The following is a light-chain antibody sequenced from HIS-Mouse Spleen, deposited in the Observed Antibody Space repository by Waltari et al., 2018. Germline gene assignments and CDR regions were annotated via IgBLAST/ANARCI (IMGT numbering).Light chain of an antibody. CDR3: SSYTSSSTEV. CDR1: SSDVGGYNY. Sequence: QSALTQPASVSGSPGQSITISCTGTSSDVGGYNYVSGYQQHPGKAPKLMIYHVSNRPSGVSNRFSGSKSGNTASLTISGLQAEDEADYYCSSYTSSSTEVFGGGTKLTVL. J-gene: IGLJ2*01. CDR2: HVS. V-gene: IGLV2-14*03.